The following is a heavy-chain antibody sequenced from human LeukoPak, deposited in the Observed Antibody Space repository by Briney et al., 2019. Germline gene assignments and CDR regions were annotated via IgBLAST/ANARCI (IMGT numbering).Heavy chain of an antibody. J-gene: IGHJ4*02. D-gene: IGHD4-23*01. CDR2: ISSSSSYI. V-gene: IGHV3-21*01. CDR1: GFTFSSYS. CDR3: ARDKITTGGKTKNDY. Sequence: TGGSLRLSCAASGFTFSSYSMNWVRQAPGKGLEWVSSISSSSSYIYYADSVKGRATISRDNAKNSLYLQMNSLRAEDTAVYYCARDKITTGGKTKNDYWGQGTLVTVSS.